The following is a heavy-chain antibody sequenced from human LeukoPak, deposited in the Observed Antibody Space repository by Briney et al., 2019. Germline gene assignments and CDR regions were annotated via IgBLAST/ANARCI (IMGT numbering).Heavy chain of an antibody. D-gene: IGHD5-24*01. Sequence: GASVKVSCKASGYTFTVYYMHWVRQAPGQGLEWMGWINPNSGGTNYAQKFQGRVTMTRDTSISTAYMELSRLRSDDTAVYYCARVIRDGYARAFDIWGQGTMVTVSS. CDR2: INPNSGGT. CDR3: ARVIRDGYARAFDI. CDR1: GYTFTVYY. J-gene: IGHJ3*02. V-gene: IGHV1-2*02.